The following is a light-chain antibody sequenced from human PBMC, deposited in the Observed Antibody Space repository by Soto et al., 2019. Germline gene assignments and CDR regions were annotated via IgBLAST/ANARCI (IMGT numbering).Light chain of an antibody. V-gene: IGKV1-16*02. CDR1: QRVGKY. J-gene: IGKJ5*01. CDR3: QQYHTYPRT. CDR2: DIS. Sequence: DIQMTQSPSSLSVSVGDRVTITCRASQRVGKYLAWFQQKPGRAPESLIYDISTLQSGVPSKFSGSGSGTDFTLTINSLQPEDSATYYCQQYHTYPRTFGQGTRLKIK.